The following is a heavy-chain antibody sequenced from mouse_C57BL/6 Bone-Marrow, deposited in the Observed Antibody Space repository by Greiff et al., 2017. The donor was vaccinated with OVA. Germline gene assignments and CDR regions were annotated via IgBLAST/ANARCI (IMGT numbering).Heavy chain of an antibody. CDR2: IDPETGGT. CDR1: GYTFTAYE. D-gene: IGHD2-5*01. Sequence: QVQLQQSGAELVRPGASVTLSCKASGYTFTAYEMHWVKQTPVHGLEWIGAIDPETGGTAYNQKFKGKAILTEDKSSSTAYMELRSLTSEDSSVYYGTRGYSNYYAMDYCGQGTAVTVSS. V-gene: IGHV1-15*01. J-gene: IGHJ4*01. CDR3: TRGYSNYYAMDY.